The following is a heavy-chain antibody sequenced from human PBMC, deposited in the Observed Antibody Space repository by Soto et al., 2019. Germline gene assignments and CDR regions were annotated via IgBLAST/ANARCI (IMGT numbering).Heavy chain of an antibody. V-gene: IGHV4-34*01. CDR1: GGSFSGYY. CDR3: ARGRYYYGSGSYGYYYYYMDV. Sequence: SETLSLTCAVYGGSFSGYYWSWIRQPPGKGLEWIGEINHSGSTNYNPSLKSRVTISVDTSKNQLSLKMSSVTAADTAVYYCARGRYYYGSGSYGYYYYYMDVWGKGTTVTVSS. D-gene: IGHD3-10*01. CDR2: INHSGST. J-gene: IGHJ6*03.